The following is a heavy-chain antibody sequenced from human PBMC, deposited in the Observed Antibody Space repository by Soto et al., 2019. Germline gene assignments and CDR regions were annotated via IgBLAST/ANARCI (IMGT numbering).Heavy chain of an antibody. V-gene: IGHV1-18*04. CDR3: ARGKYYDFWSGYYTARAFDP. CDR1: GYTFTSYG. CDR2: ISAYNGNT. D-gene: IGHD3-3*01. J-gene: IGHJ5*02. Sequence: ASVKVSGKASGYTFTSYGISWVRQAPGQGLEWMGWISAYNGNTNYAQKLQGRVTMTTDTSTSTAYMGLRSLRSDDTAVYYCARGKYYDFWSGYYTARAFDPWGQGTLVTVSS.